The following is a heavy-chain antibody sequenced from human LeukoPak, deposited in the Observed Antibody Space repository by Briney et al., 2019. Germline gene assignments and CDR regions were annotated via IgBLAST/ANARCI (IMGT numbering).Heavy chain of an antibody. J-gene: IGHJ6*02. CDR1: GYTFTGYY. V-gene: IGHV1-2*02. Sequence: GASVKVSCKASGYTFTGYYMHWVRQAPGQGLEWMGWINPNSGGTNYAQKFQGRVTMTRDTSISTAYMELSRLRSDDTAMYYCARDVPSPYCSGGSCYLTNYYYYYGMDVWAKGPRSPSP. CDR3: ARDVPSPYCSGGSCYLTNYYYYYGMDV. CDR2: INPNSGGT. D-gene: IGHD2-15*01.